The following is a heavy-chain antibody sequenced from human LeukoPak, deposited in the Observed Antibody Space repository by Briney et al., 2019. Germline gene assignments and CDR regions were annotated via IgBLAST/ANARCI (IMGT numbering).Heavy chain of an antibody. V-gene: IGHV3-30*18. D-gene: IGHD3-22*01. CDR1: GFTFSSYG. Sequence: GRSLRLSYAASGFTFSSYGMHWVRQAPGKGLEWVAVISYDGSNKYYADSVKGRFTISRDNSKNTLYLQMNSLRAEDTAVYYCAKLVVVIDYWGQGTLVTVSS. J-gene: IGHJ4*02. CDR2: ISYDGSNK. CDR3: AKLVVVIDY.